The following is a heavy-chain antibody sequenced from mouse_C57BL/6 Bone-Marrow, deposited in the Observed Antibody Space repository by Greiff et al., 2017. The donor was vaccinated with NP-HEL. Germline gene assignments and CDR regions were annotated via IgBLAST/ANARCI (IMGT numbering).Heavy chain of an antibody. J-gene: IGHJ2*01. CDR1: GYTFTSYG. CDR3: ANRGHYDYGGCYFDY. V-gene: IGHV1-81*01. Sequence: QVQLQQSGAELARPGASVKLSCKASGYTFTSYGISWVKQRTGQGLEWIGEIYPRSGNTYYNEKFKGKATLTADKSSSTAYMELRSLTSEDSAVYFCANRGHYDYGGCYFDYWGQGTTLTVSS. D-gene: IGHD2-4*01. CDR2: IYPRSGNT.